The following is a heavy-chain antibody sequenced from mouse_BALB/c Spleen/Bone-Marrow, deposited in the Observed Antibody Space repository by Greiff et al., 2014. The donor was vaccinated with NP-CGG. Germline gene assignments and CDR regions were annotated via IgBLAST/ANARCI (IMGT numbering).Heavy chain of an antibody. D-gene: IGHD2-2*01. CDR2: IASGSGST. Sequence: DLVKPGASVKLSCKASGYTFTNYWINWTKQRPGQGLEWIGRIASGSGSTYYDEMFKGKTTLTVDTSSSTAYIQLSSLSSEDSDVYFCARERYGYDGWYFDVWGAGTTVTVSS. CDR3: ARERYGYDGWYFDV. V-gene: IGHV1S41*01. CDR1: GYTFTNYW. J-gene: IGHJ1*01.